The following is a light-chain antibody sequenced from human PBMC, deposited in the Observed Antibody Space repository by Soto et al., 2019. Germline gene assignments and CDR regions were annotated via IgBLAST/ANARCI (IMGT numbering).Light chain of an antibody. CDR3: QQYGSLWT. Sequence: IVLTQSPGTLSLSPGERATISCRASQSVSSTFVAWYNQKPGQAPRLLIYGASTRATGIPDRFSGSGSGTDFTLTSSRLEPEDLAVYYCQQYGSLWTFGQGTKVEIK. CDR1: QSVSSTF. V-gene: IGKV3-20*01. J-gene: IGKJ1*01. CDR2: GAS.